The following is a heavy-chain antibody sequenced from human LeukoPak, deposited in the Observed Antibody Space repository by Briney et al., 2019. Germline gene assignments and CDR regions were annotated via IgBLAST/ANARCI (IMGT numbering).Heavy chain of an antibody. D-gene: IGHD5-24*01. Sequence: GASVKVSCKASGYTFTGYGISWVRQAPGQGLEWMGWISAYNGNTNYAQKLQGRVTMTTDTSTSTAYMELRSLRSDDTAVYYCARVGPARWLQAEYDYWGQGTLVTVSS. CDR3: ARVGPARWLQAEYDY. CDR1: GYTFTGYG. CDR2: ISAYNGNT. V-gene: IGHV1-18*01. J-gene: IGHJ4*02.